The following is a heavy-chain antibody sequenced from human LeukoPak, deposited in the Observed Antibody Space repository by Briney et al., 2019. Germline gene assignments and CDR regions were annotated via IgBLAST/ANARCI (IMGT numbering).Heavy chain of an antibody. J-gene: IGHJ6*03. CDR1: GFNFWNFV. CDR3: AKTQNWNYISYYYYYMDV. V-gene: IGHV3-23*01. Sequence: GGSLRLSCATSGFNFWNFVVNWVRQAPGKGLGWVSAISGKGDETYYRDSVKGRFTISKDSGDDTVYLEMNNLTVEDTAVYYCAKTQNWNYISYYYYYMDVWGKGTAVTVSS. CDR2: ISGKGDET. D-gene: IGHD1-7*01.